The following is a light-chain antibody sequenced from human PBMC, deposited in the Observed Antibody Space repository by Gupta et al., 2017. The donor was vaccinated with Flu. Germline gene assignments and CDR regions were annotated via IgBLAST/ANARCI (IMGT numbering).Light chain of an antibody. V-gene: IGKV2-28*01. CDR1: QSLLHSNGYNY. Sequence: DIVMTQSPLSLPVPPGEPASISCRSSQSLLHSNGYNYLDWYLQKPGQSPQLLIYLGSNRASGVPDRCSGSGSGTDFTLKISRVEAEDVGVYYCMQALQTITFGQGTRLEIK. CDR2: LGS. CDR3: MQALQTIT. J-gene: IGKJ5*01.